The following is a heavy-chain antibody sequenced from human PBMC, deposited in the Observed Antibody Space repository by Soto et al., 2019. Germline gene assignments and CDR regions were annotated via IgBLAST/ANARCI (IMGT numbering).Heavy chain of an antibody. Sequence: QVQLQESGPGLVKPSQTLSLTCTVSGDSIIVCYYWSWIRQHPGKGLEWIGYVSPSGTTYYNPSLKSRVSISTDTSKNQFSLEVSSVTAADTAVYYCARDRGSYGMDVWGQGTTVTVSS. J-gene: IGHJ6*02. V-gene: IGHV4-31*03. CDR3: ARDRGSYGMDV. CDR1: GDSIIVCYY. CDR2: VSPSGTT.